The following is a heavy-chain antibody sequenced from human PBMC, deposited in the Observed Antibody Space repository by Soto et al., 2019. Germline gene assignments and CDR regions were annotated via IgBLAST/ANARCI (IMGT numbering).Heavy chain of an antibody. Sequence: LEWVSCISSSSSTIYYADSVKGRFTISRDNAKNSLYLQMNSLRDEDTAVYYCAFFFQAEDGIRDVRSVSAFLLNRSSDL. CDR3: AFFFQAEDGIRDVRSVSAFLLNRSSDL. J-gene: IGHJ2*01. V-gene: IGHV3-48*02. D-gene: IGHD3-10*02. CDR2: ISSSSSTI.